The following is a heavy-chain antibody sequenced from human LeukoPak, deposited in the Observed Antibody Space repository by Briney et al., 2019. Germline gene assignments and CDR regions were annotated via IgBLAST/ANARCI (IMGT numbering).Heavy chain of an antibody. CDR3: AREGTSELLWFGDRGPYFDY. D-gene: IGHD3-10*01. V-gene: IGHV3-7*01. CDR1: GFTFSIYW. Sequence: GGSLRLSCAASGFTFSIYWLSWVRQAPGKGLEWVANIKQDGSEKYYVDSVKGRFTISRDNAKNSLYLQMNSLRAEDTAVYYCAREGTSELLWFGDRGPYFDYWGQGTLVAVSS. J-gene: IGHJ4*02. CDR2: IKQDGSEK.